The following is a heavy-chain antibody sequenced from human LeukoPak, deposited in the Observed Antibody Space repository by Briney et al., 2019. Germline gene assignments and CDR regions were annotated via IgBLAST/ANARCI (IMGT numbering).Heavy chain of an antibody. D-gene: IGHD6-19*01. CDR2: IYTSGST. V-gene: IGHV4-4*07. J-gene: IGHJ5*02. Sequence: SETLSLTCTVSGGSISSYYWSWIRQPAGKGLEWIGRIYTSGSTNYNPSLKSRVTMSVDTSKSQFSLKLSSVTAADTAVYYCAREGYSSGWRPSYNWFDPWGQGTLVTVSS. CDR1: GGSISSYY. CDR3: AREGYSSGWRPSYNWFDP.